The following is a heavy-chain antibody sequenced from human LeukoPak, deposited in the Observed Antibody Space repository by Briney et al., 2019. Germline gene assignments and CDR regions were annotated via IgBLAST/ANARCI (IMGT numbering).Heavy chain of an antibody. Sequence: GGSLRLSCAASGLTVSSNYMSWVRQAPGKGLEWVSVIYSGGSTYYADSVKGRFTISRDNSKNTLYLQMNSLRAEDTAVYYCARDYGGNSEPFDYWGQGTLVTVSS. J-gene: IGHJ4*02. CDR1: GLTVSSNY. CDR3: ARDYGGNSEPFDY. V-gene: IGHV3-66*01. CDR2: IYSGGST. D-gene: IGHD4-23*01.